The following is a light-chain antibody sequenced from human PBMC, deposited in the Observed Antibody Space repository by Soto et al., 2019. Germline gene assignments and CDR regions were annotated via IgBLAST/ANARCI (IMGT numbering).Light chain of an antibody. CDR2: NSS. CDR3: QQYRDFPPT. Sequence: PGERGNRSCRARQSVRSNYLAWYQQKPGQAPRLLIYNSSTRATGIPDRFSGSGSGTDFTLTISRLEPEDFALYYCQQYRDFPPTFGQGTKVDIK. J-gene: IGKJ1*01. CDR1: QSVRSNY. V-gene: IGKV3-20*01.